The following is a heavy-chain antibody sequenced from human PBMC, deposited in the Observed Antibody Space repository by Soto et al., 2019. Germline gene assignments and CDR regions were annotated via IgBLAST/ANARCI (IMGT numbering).Heavy chain of an antibody. Sequence: ASVKVSCKASGGTFSSYAISWVRQAPGQGLEWMGGIIPIFGTANYAQKFQGRVTITADKSTSTAYMELSSLRPEETAVYYCARRLLQYSSSSHYYYRMDVWGQGTTVTVAS. J-gene: IGHJ6*02. V-gene: IGHV1-69*06. CDR1: GGTFSSYA. CDR2: IIPIFGTA. CDR3: ARRLLQYSSSSHYYYRMDV. D-gene: IGHD6-6*01.